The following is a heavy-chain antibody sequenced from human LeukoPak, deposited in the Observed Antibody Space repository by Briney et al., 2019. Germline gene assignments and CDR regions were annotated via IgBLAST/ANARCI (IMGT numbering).Heavy chain of an antibody. CDR2: IGSRSTYI. D-gene: IGHD6-6*01. J-gene: IGHJ4*02. Sequence: PGGSLRLSCAASGFTFSSYGMNWVRQAPGKGLEWVSSIGSRSTYIYYADLVKGRFAISRDNAKNSLYLQMNSLSAEDTAVYYCARDLSSSSLDYWGQGTLVTVSS. CDR3: ARDLSSSSLDY. CDR1: GFTFSSYG. V-gene: IGHV3-21*01.